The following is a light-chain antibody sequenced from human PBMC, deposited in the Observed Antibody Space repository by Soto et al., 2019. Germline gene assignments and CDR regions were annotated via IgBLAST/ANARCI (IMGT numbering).Light chain of an antibody. V-gene: IGKV3-20*01. CDR3: QHYGCSFI. Sequence: EIVLTQSPGTLSLSPGEGATVSCRASQSINSKSLVWYQRQFGQAPRLLIYNTSSRATGIPDRFSGSGSGTDFTLSSSRLEPEVFALYYCQHYGCSFIFGRGTKVDFK. CDR2: NTS. J-gene: IGKJ3*01. CDR1: QSINSKS.